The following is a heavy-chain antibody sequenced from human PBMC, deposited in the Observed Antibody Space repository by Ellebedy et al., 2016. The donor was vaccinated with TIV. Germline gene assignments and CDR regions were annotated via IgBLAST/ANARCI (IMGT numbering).Heavy chain of an antibody. CDR2: IIPILGIA. CDR3: AFSVRGLSGYYYGMDV. J-gene: IGHJ6*02. D-gene: IGHD3-16*02. Sequence: AASVKVSCKASGGTFRSYAISWVRQAPGQGLEWMGRIIPILGIANYAQKFQGRVTITADKSTSTAYMELSSLRSEDTAVYYCAFSVRGLSGYYYGMDVWGQGTTVTVSS. V-gene: IGHV1-69*04. CDR1: GGTFRSYA.